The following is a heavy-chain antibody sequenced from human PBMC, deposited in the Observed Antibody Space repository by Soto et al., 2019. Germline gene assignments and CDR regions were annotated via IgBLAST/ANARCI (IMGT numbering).Heavy chain of an antibody. CDR1: GGSISSYY. J-gene: IGHJ6*02. CDR2: IYYSGST. CDR3: ARDTIPAGPLIKSDYYGMDV. V-gene: IGHV4-59*01. Sequence: PSETLSLTCTVSGGSISSYYWSWIRQPPGKGLEWIGYIYYSGSTNYNPSLKSRVTISVDTSKNQFSLKLSSVTAADTAVYYCARDTIPAGPLIKSDYYGMDVWGQGTTVTVSS. D-gene: IGHD3-3*01.